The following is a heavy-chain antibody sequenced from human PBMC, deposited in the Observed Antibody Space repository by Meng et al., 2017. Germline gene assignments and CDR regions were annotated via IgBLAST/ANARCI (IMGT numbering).Heavy chain of an antibody. J-gene: IGHJ5*02. CDR2: IIPIFGTA. Sequence: QVQLVQSGAWVKKPGSSVKASCKASGGTFSSYAISWVRQAPGQGLEWMGGIIPIFGTANYVQKFQGRVTITADESTSTAYMELSSLRSEDTAVYYCARDESYIAVAGPNGFDPWGQGTLVTVAS. CDR3: ARDESYIAVAGPNGFDP. V-gene: IGHV1-69*01. CDR1: GGTFSSYA. D-gene: IGHD6-19*01.